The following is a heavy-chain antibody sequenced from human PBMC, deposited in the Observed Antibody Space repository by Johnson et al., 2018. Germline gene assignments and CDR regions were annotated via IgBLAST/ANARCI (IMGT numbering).Heavy chain of an antibody. V-gene: IGHV3-30*18. D-gene: IGHD2-2*01. CDR3: AKGVVLREYQDAFDI. CDR2: ISYDGSNK. Sequence: QVQLVESGGGVVQPGRSLRLSCAASGFTFSSHGMHWVRQAPGKGLEWVAVISYDGSNKYYADSVKGRFTISRDNSKNTLYLQRNSLGAEDTAVYYCAKGVVLREYQDAFDIWGQGTMVTVSS. J-gene: IGHJ3*02. CDR1: GFTFSSHG.